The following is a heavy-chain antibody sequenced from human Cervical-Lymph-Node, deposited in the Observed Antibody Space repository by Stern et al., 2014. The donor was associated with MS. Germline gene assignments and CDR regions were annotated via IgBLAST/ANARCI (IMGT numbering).Heavy chain of an antibody. CDR1: GYTFTSYG. CDR3: ARANYKVVVVAAHFDY. V-gene: IGHV1-18*01. J-gene: IGHJ4*02. Sequence: QVQLLQPGAEVKKPGASVKVSCKASGYTFTSYGISWVRQAPGQGLEWMGWISAYNGNTNYAQKLQGKVTMTTDTSTSTAYMELRSLRSDDTAVYYCARANYKVVVVAAHFDYWGQGTLVTVSS. CDR2: ISAYNGNT. D-gene: IGHD2-15*01.